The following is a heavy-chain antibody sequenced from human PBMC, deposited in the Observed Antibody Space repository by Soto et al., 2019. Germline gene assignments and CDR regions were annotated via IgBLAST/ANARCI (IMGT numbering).Heavy chain of an antibody. J-gene: IGHJ6*02. D-gene: IGHD1-1*01. Sequence: PGGSLRLSCAASGFTFSSYAMSWVRQAPGKGLEWVSAISGSGGSTYYADSVKGRFTISRDNSKNTLYLQMNSLRAEDTAVYYCATRGLRTTGYYYYGMDVWGQGTTVTSP. CDR2: ISGSGGST. CDR3: ATRGLRTTGYYYYGMDV. V-gene: IGHV3-23*01. CDR1: GFTFSSYA.